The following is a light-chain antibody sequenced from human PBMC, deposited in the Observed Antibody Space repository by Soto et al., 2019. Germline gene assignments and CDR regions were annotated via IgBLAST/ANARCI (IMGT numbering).Light chain of an antibody. V-gene: IGKV3D-20*02. CDR2: GAS. J-gene: IGKJ4*01. CDR1: QSVSNSY. Sequence: EIVLTQSPGTLSLSPGQRATLSCRASQSVSNSYLAWYKQKPGQAPRLLIYGASTRANGIPDRVSGSGSGKDFTLTISSLEPEDFAVYYCQEGTYWPAFGGGTKVEIK. CDR3: QEGTYWPA.